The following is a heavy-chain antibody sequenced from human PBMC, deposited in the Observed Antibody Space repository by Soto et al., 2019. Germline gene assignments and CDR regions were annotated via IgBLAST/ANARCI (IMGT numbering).Heavy chain of an antibody. V-gene: IGHV1-46*01. J-gene: IGHJ4*02. CDR3: ARDVASGYYRYDY. CDR1: GYALSTNY. Sequence: SVKVCCKPSGYALSTNYIHWVRQAPGQGLEWLGIIDPNGGITNYAQNFQGRVTLTRDTSTSTVYMELSSLTSEDTAVYYCARDVASGYYRYDYWGQGTLVTVSS. D-gene: IGHD3-22*01. CDR2: IDPNGGIT.